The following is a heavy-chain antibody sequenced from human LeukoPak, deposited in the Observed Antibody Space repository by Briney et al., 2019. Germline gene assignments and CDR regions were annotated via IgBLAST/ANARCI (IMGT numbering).Heavy chain of an antibody. CDR3: GRDKGGALDY. CDR1: GFTVKDNF. CDR2: IYSGGST. J-gene: IGHJ4*02. Sequence: GGSLRLSCAASGFTVKDNFMSWVRHAPGKGLEWVSVIYSGGSTYYADSVKGRFTISSDNSKNTLYHQMNSLRTEDTAVYYCGRDKGGALDYWGQGTLVTVSS. D-gene: IGHD3-16*01. V-gene: IGHV3-66*01.